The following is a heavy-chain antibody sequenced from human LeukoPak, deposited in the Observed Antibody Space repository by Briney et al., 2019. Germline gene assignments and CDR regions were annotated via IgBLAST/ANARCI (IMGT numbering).Heavy chain of an antibody. D-gene: IGHD3-10*01. CDR1: GYTFTTYD. J-gene: IGHJ4*02. V-gene: IGHV1-18*01. CDR2: ISAYNGNT. CDR3: AISMVRGVMSY. Sequence: ASVKVSCKTSGYTFTTYDFTWVRQAPGQGLEWAGWISAYNGNTNYAQTLQDRVTMTTDTSTRTAYMELRSLRSDDTAVYYCAISMVRGVMSYWGQGTLVTVSS.